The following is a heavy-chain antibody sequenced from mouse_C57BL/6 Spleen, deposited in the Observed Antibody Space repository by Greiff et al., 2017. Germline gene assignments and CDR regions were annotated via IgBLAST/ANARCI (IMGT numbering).Heavy chain of an antibody. V-gene: IGHV1-69*01. J-gene: IGHJ4*01. CDR1: GYTFTSYW. CDR2: IDPSDSYT. Sequence: QVQLQQPGAELVMPGASVKLSCKASGYTFTSYWMHWVKQRPGQGLEWIGEIDPSDSYTNYNQKFKGKSTLTVDKSSSTAYMQLSSQTSEDSAVYYCARRGGGAMDYWGQGTSVTVSS. CDR3: ARRGGGAMDY.